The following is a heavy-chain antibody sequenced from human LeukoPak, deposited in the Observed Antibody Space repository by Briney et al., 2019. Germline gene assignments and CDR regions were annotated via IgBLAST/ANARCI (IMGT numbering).Heavy chain of an antibody. CDR1: GGSISSSSSY. CDR3: ARHRFFDCLSPFDY. D-gene: IGHD3-9*01. V-gene: IGHV4-39*01. Sequence: PSETLSLTCTVSGGSISSSSSYWGWIRQPPGKGLEWIGGIYYSGSTYYNPSLKSRVTISVDTSKNQFSLKLSSVTAADTAVYYCARHRFFDCLSPFDYWGQGTLVTAPS. CDR2: IYYSGST. J-gene: IGHJ4*02.